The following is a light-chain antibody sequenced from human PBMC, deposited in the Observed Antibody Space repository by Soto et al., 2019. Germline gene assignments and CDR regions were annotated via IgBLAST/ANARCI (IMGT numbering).Light chain of an antibody. Sequence: DIQMTQSPSSLSASVGDRVTITCRASHTISSYLNWYQQKPGKAPKLLIFAASSLQSGVPSRFSGSGSGTECTVTISSLQPDDFATYYGQRYTSYSLTFGGGTKV. CDR2: AAS. V-gene: IGKV1-39*01. CDR1: HTISSY. J-gene: IGKJ4*02. CDR3: QRYTSYSLT.